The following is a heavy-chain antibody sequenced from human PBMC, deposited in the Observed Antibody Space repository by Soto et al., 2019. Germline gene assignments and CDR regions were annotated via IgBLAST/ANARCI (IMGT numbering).Heavy chain of an antibody. V-gene: IGHV3-NL1*01. CDR3: AKSRDAYNFYFYYGMDV. CDR2: ISGSGKDT. CDR1: GFDLTSSR. J-gene: IGHJ6*02. D-gene: IGHD1-1*01. Sequence: HPGGSLRLSCVASGFDLTSSRMNWVRQAPGKGLEWVASISGSGKDTFYADSVKGRFTISRDNSKNTLYLQVSSLRAEDTAVYYCAKSRDAYNFYFYYGMDVWGQGTSVTVSS.